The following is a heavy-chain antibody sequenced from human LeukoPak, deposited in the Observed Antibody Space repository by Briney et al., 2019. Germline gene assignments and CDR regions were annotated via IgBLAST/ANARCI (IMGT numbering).Heavy chain of an antibody. J-gene: IGHJ4*02. V-gene: IGHV3-74*01. CDR3: ARASLVVPAANDY. Sequence: GSLRLSCAASGFTFSSYWMHWVRQAPGKGLVWVSRITADGGGTDYADSVKGRFTISRANAKNTLYLQMNSLRVEDTAVYYCARASLVVPAANDYWGQGTLVTVSS. D-gene: IGHD2-2*01. CDR1: GFTFSSYW. CDR2: ITADGGGT.